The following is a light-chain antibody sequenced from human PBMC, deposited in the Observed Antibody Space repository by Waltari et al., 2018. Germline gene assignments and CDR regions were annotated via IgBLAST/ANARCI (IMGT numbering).Light chain of an antibody. Sequence: QSALTQPASVSGSPGQSITISRTGTSSDVGGYNSVSWYQDHPGQAPKVIIYDVSNRPSGVSDRFSGSKSGNTASLTISGLQAEDEADYYCSSQSSNDVVLFGGGTKLTVL. CDR3: SSQSSNDVVL. CDR1: SSDVGGYNS. CDR2: DVS. J-gene: IGLJ2*01. V-gene: IGLV2-14*03.